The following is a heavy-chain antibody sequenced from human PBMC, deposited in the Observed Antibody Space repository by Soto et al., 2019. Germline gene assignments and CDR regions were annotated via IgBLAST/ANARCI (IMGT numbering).Heavy chain of an antibody. J-gene: IGHJ4*02. CDR1: GGSFSGYY. V-gene: IGHV4-34*01. CDR3: ARGVPDCSGGSCYSEVYYFDY. Sequence: QVQLQQWGAGLLKPSETLSLTCAVYGGSFSGYYWSWIRQPPGKGLEWIGEINHSGSTNYNPSLKSRVTISVDTSKNQFSLKLSSVTAVDTAVYYCARGVPDCSGGSCYSEVYYFDYWGQGTLVTVSS. CDR2: INHSGST. D-gene: IGHD2-15*01.